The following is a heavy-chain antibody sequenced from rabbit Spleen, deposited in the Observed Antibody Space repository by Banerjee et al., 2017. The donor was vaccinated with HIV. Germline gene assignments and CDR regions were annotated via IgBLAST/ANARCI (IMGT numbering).Heavy chain of an antibody. CDR3: ARDAGTSFSTYGMDL. Sequence: QSLEESGGDLVKPGTSLTLTCTASGFSFISSYYMCWVRQAPGKGLEWVACAYAGSSDSTYSATWAKGRFTISKTSSTTVTLQMTSLTAADTATYFCARDAGTSFSTYGMDLWGPGTLVTVS. CDR1: GFSFISSYY. J-gene: IGHJ6*01. V-gene: IGHV1S40*01. D-gene: IGHD8-1*01. CDR2: AYAGSSDST.